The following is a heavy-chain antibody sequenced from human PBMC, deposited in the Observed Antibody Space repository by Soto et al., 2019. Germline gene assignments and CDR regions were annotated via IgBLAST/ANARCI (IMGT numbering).Heavy chain of an antibody. J-gene: IGHJ5*02. D-gene: IGHD4-17*01. V-gene: IGHV4-39*07. Sequence: SETLSLTCTVSGGSISSGCYYWSWIRQHPGKGLEWIGDINHSGSTNYNPSLKSRVTISVDTSKNQFSLKLSSVTAADTAVYYCAIGLGTTVTTDWFDPWGQGTLVTVSS. CDR2: INHSGST. CDR1: GGSISSGCYY. CDR3: AIGLGTTVTTDWFDP.